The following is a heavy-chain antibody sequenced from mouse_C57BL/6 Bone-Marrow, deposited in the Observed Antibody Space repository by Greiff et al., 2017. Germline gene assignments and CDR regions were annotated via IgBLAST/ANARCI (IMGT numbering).Heavy chain of an antibody. CDR1: GFTFSDYG. CDR3: ARQGFYYGSPYAMDY. V-gene: IGHV5-15*01. J-gene: IGHJ4*01. CDR2: ISNLAYSI. D-gene: IGHD1-1*01. Sequence: EVKVVESGGGLVQPGGSLKLSCAASGFTFSDYGMAWVRQAPRQGPEWVAFISNLAYSIYYADTVTGRFTISRENAKNTLYLEMSSLRSEDTAMYYWARQGFYYGSPYAMDYWGQGTSVTVSS.